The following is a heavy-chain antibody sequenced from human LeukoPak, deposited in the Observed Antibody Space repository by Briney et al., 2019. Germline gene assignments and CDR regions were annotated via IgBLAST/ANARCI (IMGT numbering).Heavy chain of an antibody. Sequence: GASVKVSCKASGDSFSTYPISWLRQAPGQGFEWMGRIIPILGILNYAQKFQGRVTLTADKSTSTAYMDLSSLRSDDTAMYYCARDRDCTGEGCCSQWFDPWGQGTLVTVSS. D-gene: IGHD2-8*02. V-gene: IGHV1-69*04. CDR3: ARDRDCTGEGCCSQWFDP. J-gene: IGHJ5*02. CDR1: GDSFSTYP. CDR2: IIPILGIL.